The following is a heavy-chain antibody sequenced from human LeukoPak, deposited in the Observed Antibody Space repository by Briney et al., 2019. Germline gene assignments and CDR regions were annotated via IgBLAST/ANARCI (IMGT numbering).Heavy chain of an antibody. J-gene: IGHJ4*02. Sequence: PSQTLSLTCTVSGGSISSGDYYWSWIRQPPGKGLEWIGYIYYSGSTYYNPSLKSRVTISVDTSKNQFSLKLSSVTAADTAVYYCARLSGTESLIVVVPAATFDYWGQGTLVTVSS. V-gene: IGHV4-30-4*08. CDR3: ARLSGTESLIVVVPAATFDY. CDR1: GGSISSGDYY. D-gene: IGHD2-2*01. CDR2: IYYSGST.